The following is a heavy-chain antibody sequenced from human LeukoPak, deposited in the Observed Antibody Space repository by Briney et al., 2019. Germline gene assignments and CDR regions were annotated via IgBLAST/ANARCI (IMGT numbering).Heavy chain of an antibody. CDR2: FYSSGSA. CDR1: GRSINGYY. D-gene: IGHD5-18*01. CDR3: ARVFGYTYGHADD. V-gene: IGHV4-59*01. Sequence: PSETLSLTWTVSGRSINGYYWGSMRQPPGKGLEWIGNFYSSGSANYNPSLKSRVTISVETSKNQFSLKLSSVTAADTAVYYCARVFGYTYGHADDWGQGTLVTVSS. J-gene: IGHJ4*02.